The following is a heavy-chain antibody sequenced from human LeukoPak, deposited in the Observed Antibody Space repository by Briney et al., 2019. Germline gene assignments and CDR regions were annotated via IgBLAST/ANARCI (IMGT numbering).Heavy chain of an antibody. J-gene: IGHJ4*02. Sequence: GGSLRLSCAASRFTFSNYWMHWVRQAPGKGLVWVSRINSDGRDTSYADSVKGRFTISRDNAKNTLYLQMNSLGAEDTAVYYCARGYCSDGSCSRPFDYWGQGTQVTVSS. CDR2: INSDGRDT. D-gene: IGHD2-15*01. CDR3: ARGYCSDGSCSRPFDY. CDR1: RFTFSNYW. V-gene: IGHV3-74*01.